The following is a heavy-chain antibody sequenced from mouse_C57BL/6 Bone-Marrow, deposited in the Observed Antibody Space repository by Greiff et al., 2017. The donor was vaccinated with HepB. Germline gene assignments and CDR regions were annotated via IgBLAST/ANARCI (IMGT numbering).Heavy chain of an antibody. D-gene: IGHD4-1*01. Sequence: DVHLVESGGDLVKPGGSLKLSCAASGFTFSSYGMSWVRQTPDKRLEWVATISSGGSYTYYPDSVKGRFTISRDNAKNTLYLQMSSLKSEDTAMYYCARHNWDGAYWGQGTLVTVSA. J-gene: IGHJ3*01. CDR3: ARHNWDGAY. V-gene: IGHV5-6*01. CDR2: ISSGGSYT. CDR1: GFTFSSYG.